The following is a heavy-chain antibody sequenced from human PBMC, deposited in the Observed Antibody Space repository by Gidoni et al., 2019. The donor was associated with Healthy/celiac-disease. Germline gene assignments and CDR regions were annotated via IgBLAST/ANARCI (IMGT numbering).Heavy chain of an antibody. D-gene: IGHD6-13*01. CDR2: INHSGST. CDR1: GGSFTGYY. J-gene: IGHJ4*02. Sequence: QVQLQQWGAGLLKPSETLSLTCAVYGGSFTGYYGSWIRQPPGKGLEWIGEINHSGSTNYNPSLKSRVTISVDTSKNQFSLKLSSVTAADTAVYYCARGRETLAAADYWGQGTLVTVSS. V-gene: IGHV4-34*01. CDR3: ARGRETLAAADY.